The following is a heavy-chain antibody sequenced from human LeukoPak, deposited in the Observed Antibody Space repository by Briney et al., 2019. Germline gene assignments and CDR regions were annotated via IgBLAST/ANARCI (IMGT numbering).Heavy chain of an antibody. V-gene: IGHV3-21*01. CDR2: ISSSSSYI. Sequence: GGSLRLSCAASGFTFSSYSMNWVRQAPGKGLEWVSSISSSSSYIYYADSVKGRFTISRDNAKNSLYLQLNSLRAEDTAVYYCARDWYPEAFDIWGQGTMVTVSS. CDR1: GFTFSSYS. CDR3: ARDWYPEAFDI. D-gene: IGHD1-14*01. J-gene: IGHJ3*02.